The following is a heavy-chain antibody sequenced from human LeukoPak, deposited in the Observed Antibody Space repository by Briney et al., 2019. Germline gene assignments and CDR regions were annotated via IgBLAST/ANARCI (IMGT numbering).Heavy chain of an antibody. J-gene: IGHJ3*02. CDR2: ISYDGSNK. CDR3: ARLDRMIVVAITPGAFDI. V-gene: IGHV3-30*04. D-gene: IGHD3-22*01. CDR1: GFTFSSYA. Sequence: GGSLRLSCAASGFTFSSYAMYWVRQAPGKGLQWVAVISYDGSNKYYADSVKGRFTISRDNSKNTLYLHMNSLRAEDTAVYYCARLDRMIVVAITPGAFDIWGQGTMVTVSS.